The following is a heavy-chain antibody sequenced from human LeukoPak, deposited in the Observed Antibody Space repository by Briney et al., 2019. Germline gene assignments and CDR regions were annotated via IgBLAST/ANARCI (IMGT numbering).Heavy chain of an antibody. CDR2: IYYSGSN. V-gene: IGHV4-59*08. CDR3: ARYGLVRYGGYGAIDY. CDR1: GSSISIYY. D-gene: IGHD5-12*01. J-gene: IGHJ4*02. Sequence: PSETLSLTCTVSGSSISIYYGRWIRGPPGKGLEWIRHIYYSGSNNYNTSLKSRVTISVATSKNQFSLKLSSVTAADTAVYYCARYGLVRYGGYGAIDYWGQGTLVTVSS.